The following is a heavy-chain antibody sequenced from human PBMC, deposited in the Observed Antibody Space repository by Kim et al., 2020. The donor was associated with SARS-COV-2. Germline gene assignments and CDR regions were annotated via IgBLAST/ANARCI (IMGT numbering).Heavy chain of an antibody. CDR3: ARDRDYYGSGRLYYFDY. Sequence: LKGRVTISVDKSKNQFSLKLSAVTAADTAVYYCARDRDYYGSGRLYYFDYWGQGTLVTVSS. D-gene: IGHD3-10*01. J-gene: IGHJ4*02. V-gene: IGHV4-4*02.